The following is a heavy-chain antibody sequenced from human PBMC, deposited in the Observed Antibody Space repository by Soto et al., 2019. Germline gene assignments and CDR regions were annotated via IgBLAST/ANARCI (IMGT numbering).Heavy chain of an antibody. CDR2: ISAYNGNT. Sequence: ASVKVSCKASGYTFTSYGISWVRQAPGQGLEWMGWISAYNGNTNYAQKLRGRVTMTTDTSTSTAYMELRSLRSDDTAVYYCARRIEYSSSSIVDYWGQGTFVTGSS. CDR1: GYTFTSYG. CDR3: ARRIEYSSSSIVDY. D-gene: IGHD6-6*01. J-gene: IGHJ4*02. V-gene: IGHV1-18*01.